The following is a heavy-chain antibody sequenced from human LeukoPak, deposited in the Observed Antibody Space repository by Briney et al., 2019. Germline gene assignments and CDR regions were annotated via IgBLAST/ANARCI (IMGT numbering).Heavy chain of an antibody. Sequence: ASVKVSCKASGYTFTSYYIHWVRQAPGQGLEWVGIIIPNGGSTNYPPKFQGRITVTRDTSTSIVYMELSRLRSEDTAMYYCVREFRGGTFDFWGQGTLVTVSS. J-gene: IGHJ4*02. V-gene: IGHV1-46*01. D-gene: IGHD5-24*01. CDR3: VREFRGGTFDF. CDR2: IIPNGGST. CDR1: GYTFTSYY.